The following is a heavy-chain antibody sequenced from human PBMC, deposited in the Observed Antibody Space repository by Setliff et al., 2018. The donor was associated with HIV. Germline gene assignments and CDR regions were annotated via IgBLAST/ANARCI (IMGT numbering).Heavy chain of an antibody. CDR3: ASEPPRSYCSGGSCPSFDAFDI. V-gene: IGHV1-24*01. CDR1: GYTLTELS. J-gene: IGHJ3*02. CDR2: FDPEDGET. D-gene: IGHD2-15*01. Sequence: ASVKVSCKVSGYTLTELSMHWVRQAPGKGLEWMGGFDPEDGETIYAQKFQGRVTMTRDTSTSTVYMELSSLRSEDTAVYYCASEPPRSYCSGGSCPSFDAFDIWGQGTMVTVSS.